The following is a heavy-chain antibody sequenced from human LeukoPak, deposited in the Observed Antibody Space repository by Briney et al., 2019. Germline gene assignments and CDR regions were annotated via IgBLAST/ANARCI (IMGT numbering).Heavy chain of an antibody. CDR3: AIDYGGNSGWFDP. V-gene: IGHV3-7*01. Sequence: GGPLRLSCAASGFTFSSYWMSWVRQAPGKGLEWVANIKQDGSEKYYVDSVKGRFTISRDNAKNSLYLQMNSLRAEDTTVYYCAIDYGGNSGWFDPWGQGTLVTVSS. D-gene: IGHD4-23*01. CDR2: IKQDGSEK. CDR1: GFTFSSYW. J-gene: IGHJ5*02.